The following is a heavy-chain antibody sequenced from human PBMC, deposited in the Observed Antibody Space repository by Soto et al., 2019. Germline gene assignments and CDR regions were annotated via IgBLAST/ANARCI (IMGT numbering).Heavy chain of an antibody. CDR1: GFTFSSYA. Sequence: ALRLSCAASGFTFSSYAISWVRQAPGKGLEWVSTISGSGTNIYYPDSLKGPFTISRDNSKNTLYLQMNSLRAEDTAVNYCAKVQDPMIVARAFGYWGEGARDAVSA. CDR2: ISGSGTNI. J-gene: IGHJ4*02. D-gene: IGHD3-22*01. CDR3: AKVQDPMIVARAFGY. V-gene: IGHV3-23*01.